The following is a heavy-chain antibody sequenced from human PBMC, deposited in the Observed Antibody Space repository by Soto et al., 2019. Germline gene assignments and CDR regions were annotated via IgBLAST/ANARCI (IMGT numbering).Heavy chain of an antibody. CDR1: GFAFNNYG. CDR3: AGEDSIIIPAVSDF. CDR2: ISKSDYT. J-gene: IGHJ4*02. V-gene: IGHV3-21*01. D-gene: IGHD2-2*01. Sequence: GGSLRLSCTVSGFAFNNYGINWVRQAPGKGLEWVSSISKSDYTYYSDSVTGRFTISRDNAKNSVSLQMNTLRVEDTAVYYCAGEDSIIIPAVSDFWGQGTLVTVSS.